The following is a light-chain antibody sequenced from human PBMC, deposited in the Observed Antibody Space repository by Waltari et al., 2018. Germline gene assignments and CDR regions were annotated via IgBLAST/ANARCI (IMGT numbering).Light chain of an antibody. Sequence: DVVMTQSPLSLPVTLGQPASISCKSSQSIVYSDGNIYLNWIQQKPGQAPRRLINKVSTRDSGVPDRFSGSGSGTDFTLKISSVEAEDVGVYYCMQGTHWPYTFGQGTKLEIK. CDR3: MQGTHWPYT. V-gene: IGKV2-30*01. CDR2: KVS. CDR1: QSIVYSDGNIY. J-gene: IGKJ2*01.